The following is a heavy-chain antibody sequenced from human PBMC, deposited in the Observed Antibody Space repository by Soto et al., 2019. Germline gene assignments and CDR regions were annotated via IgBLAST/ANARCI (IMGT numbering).Heavy chain of an antibody. CDR3: ARDVGYGLIDY. CDR2: INAYNGNT. Sequence: GASVKVSCKASGYTFTSYDINWVRQATGQGLEWMGWINAYNGNTNYAQKLQGRVTMTTDTSTSTAYMELRSLISDDTAVYYCARDVGYGLIDYWGQGTLVTVSS. J-gene: IGHJ4*02. CDR1: GYTFTSYD. V-gene: IGHV1-18*01. D-gene: IGHD5-18*01.